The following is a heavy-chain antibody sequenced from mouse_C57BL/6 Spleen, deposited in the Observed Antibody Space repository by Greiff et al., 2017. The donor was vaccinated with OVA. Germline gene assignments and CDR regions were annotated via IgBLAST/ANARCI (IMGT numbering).Heavy chain of an antibody. CDR3: ARGRNYYGSSSYFDY. CDR1: GYSITSGYY. J-gene: IGHJ2*01. V-gene: IGHV3-6*01. CDR2: ISYDGSN. D-gene: IGHD1-1*01. Sequence: EVKLQESGPGLVKPSQSLSLTCSVTGYSITSGYYWNWIRQFPGNKLEWMGYISYDGSNNYNPSLKNRISITRDTSKNQFFLKLNSVTTEDTATYYCARGRNYYGSSSYFDYWGQGTTLTVSS.